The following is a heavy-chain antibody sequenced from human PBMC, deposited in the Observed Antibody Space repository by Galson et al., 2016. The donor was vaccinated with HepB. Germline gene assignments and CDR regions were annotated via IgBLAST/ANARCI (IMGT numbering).Heavy chain of an antibody. D-gene: IGHD6-13*01. V-gene: IGHV3-23*01. CDR3: AKDKRGHSSAWYWYFDY. CDR1: GFTFSGYA. CDR2: MSDSDDI. J-gene: IGHJ4*02. Sequence: SLRLSCAASGFTFSGYAMAWVRQAPGKWLEWVSGMSDSDDIYYAPTVKGRFTISRDKSKNTVYLQLTSLRAEDTAVYYCAKDKRGHSSAWYWYFDYWGPGTLVSVSS.